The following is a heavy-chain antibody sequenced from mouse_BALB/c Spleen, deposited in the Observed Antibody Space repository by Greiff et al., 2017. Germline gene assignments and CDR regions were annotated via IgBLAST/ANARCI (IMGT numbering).Heavy chain of an antibody. CDR1: GFAFSSYD. V-gene: IGHV5-12-1*01. CDR3: ARLRLGYYAMDY. CDR2: ISSGGGST. D-gene: IGHD1-2*01. J-gene: IGHJ4*01. Sequence: EVQVVESGGGLVKPGGSLKLSCAASGFAFSSYDMSWVRQTPEKRLEWVAYISSGGGSTYYPDTVKGRFTISRDNAKNTLYLQMSSLKSEDTAMYYCARLRLGYYAMDYWGQGTSVTVSS.